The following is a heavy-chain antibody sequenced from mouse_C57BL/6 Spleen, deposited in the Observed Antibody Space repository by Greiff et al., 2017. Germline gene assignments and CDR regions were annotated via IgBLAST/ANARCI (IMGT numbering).Heavy chain of an antibody. J-gene: IGHJ1*03. D-gene: IGHD4-1*01. Sequence: LVESGAELARPGASVKLSCKASGYTFTSYGISWVKQRTGQGLEWIGEIYPRSGNTYYNEKFKGKATLTADKSSSTAYMELRSLTSEDSAVYFCATCDWDDWNFDVWGTGTTVTVSS. CDR1: GYTFTSYG. CDR3: ATCDWDDWNFDV. CDR2: IYPRSGNT. V-gene: IGHV1-81*01.